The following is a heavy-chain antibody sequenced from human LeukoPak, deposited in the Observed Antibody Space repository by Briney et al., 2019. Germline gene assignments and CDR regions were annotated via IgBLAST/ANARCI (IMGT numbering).Heavy chain of an antibody. V-gene: IGHV3-48*03. CDR3: ARLYSSSSGKAFDI. J-gene: IGHJ3*02. CDR1: GFTLSSYE. D-gene: IGHD6-6*01. Sequence: GGSLRLSCAASGFTLSSYEMNWVRQAPGKGLEWVSYIGSSGRSIYYADSVKGRFTISRDNAKNSLYLQMNSLRAEDTAVYYCARLYSSSSGKAFDIWGQGTMVTVSS. CDR2: IGSSGRSI.